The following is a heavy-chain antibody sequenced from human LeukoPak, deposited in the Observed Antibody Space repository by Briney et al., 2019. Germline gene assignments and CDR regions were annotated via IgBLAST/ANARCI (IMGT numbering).Heavy chain of an antibody. J-gene: IGHJ4*02. CDR1: GFTFSSYS. D-gene: IGHD3-22*01. CDR3: ARDLAATYYYDSSGYSQPGY. Sequence: GGSLRLSCAASGFTFSSYSMNWVRQAPGKGLEWVSSISSSSSYKYYADSVKGRFTISRDNAKNSLYLQMNSLRAEDTAVYYCARDLAATYYYDSSGYSQPGYWGQGTLVTVSS. CDR2: ISSSSSYK. V-gene: IGHV3-21*01.